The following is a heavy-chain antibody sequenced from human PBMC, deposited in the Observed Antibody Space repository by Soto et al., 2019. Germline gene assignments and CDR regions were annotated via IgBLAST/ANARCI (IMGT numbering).Heavy chain of an antibody. V-gene: IGHV1-69*13. CDR3: ARDLDWNVN. CDR1: GYTFTSYG. CDR2: ITPIFGNA. J-gene: IGHJ4*02. D-gene: IGHD1-1*01. Sequence: SVKVSCKASGYTFTSYGISWLRQAPGQGLEWMGGITPIFGNANYAQKLQGRVTITADESTSTAYMELSSLRYEDTAVYYCARDLDWNVNWGQGTLVSVSS.